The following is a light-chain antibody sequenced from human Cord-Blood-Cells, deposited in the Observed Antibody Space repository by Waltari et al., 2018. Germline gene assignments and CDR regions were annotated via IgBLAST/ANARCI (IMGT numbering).Light chain of an antibody. J-gene: IGKJ1*01. V-gene: IGKV3-20*01. CDR3: QQYGSSPWT. CDR2: GAS. CDR1: QSVSSSY. Sequence: EIVLTQSPCTLPLSPGERATLSCRASQSVSSSYLAWYQQKPGQAPRLLIYGASSRATGIPDRFSGSWSGTDFTLTISRLEPEDFAVYYCQQYGSSPWTFGQGTKVEIK.